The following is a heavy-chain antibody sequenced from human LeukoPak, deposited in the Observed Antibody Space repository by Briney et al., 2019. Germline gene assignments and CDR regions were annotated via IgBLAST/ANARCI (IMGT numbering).Heavy chain of an antibody. D-gene: IGHD4-17*01. V-gene: IGHV4-30-2*01. Sequence: PSETLSLTCAASGGSISSGGYSWSWIRQPPGKGLEWIGYIYHSGSTYYNPSLKSRVTISVDRSKTQFSLKLSSVTAADTAVYYCARGSGYGDYYDYWGQGTLVTVSS. CDR2: IYHSGST. CDR1: GGSISSGGYS. CDR3: ARGSGYGDYYDY. J-gene: IGHJ4*02.